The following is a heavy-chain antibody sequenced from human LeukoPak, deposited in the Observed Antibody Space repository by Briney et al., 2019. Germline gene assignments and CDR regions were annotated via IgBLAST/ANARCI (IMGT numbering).Heavy chain of an antibody. Sequence: GESLKISCKGSGYSFTSYWIGWVRQMPGKGLEWMGIIYPGDSDTRYSPSFQGQVTISADKSISTAYLQWSSLKASDTAMYYCAGRQYYYDSSGYSLRGYYYMDVWGKGTTVTVSS. D-gene: IGHD3-22*01. CDR2: IYPGDSDT. J-gene: IGHJ6*03. CDR3: AGRQYYYDSSGYSLRGYYYMDV. CDR1: GYSFTSYW. V-gene: IGHV5-51*01.